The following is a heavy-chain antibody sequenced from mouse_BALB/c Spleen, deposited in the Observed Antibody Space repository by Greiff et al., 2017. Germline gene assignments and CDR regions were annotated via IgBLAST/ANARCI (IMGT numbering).Heavy chain of an antibody. CDR3: ARHGGNYPYYFDY. D-gene: IGHD2-1*01. Sequence: EVQLVESGGGLVKPGGSLKLSCAASGFAFSSYDMSWVRQTPEKRLEWVAYISSGGGSTYYPDTVKGRFTISRDNAKNTLYLQMSSLKSEDTAMYYCARHGGNYPYYFDYWGQGPTLTVSS. V-gene: IGHV5-12-1*01. J-gene: IGHJ2*01. CDR1: GFAFSSYD. CDR2: ISSGGGST.